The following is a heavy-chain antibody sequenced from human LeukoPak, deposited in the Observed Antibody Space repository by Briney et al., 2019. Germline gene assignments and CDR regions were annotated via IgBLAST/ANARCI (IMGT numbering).Heavy chain of an antibody. CDR3: ARGGCYCSSTSCLRGFDY. D-gene: IGHD2-2*01. CDR2: INHSGST. Sequence: SETLSLTCAVYGGSFSGYYWSWIRQPPGKGLEWIGEINHSGSTNYNPSLKSRVTISVDTSKNQFSLKLSSVTAADTAVYYCARGGCYCSSTSCLRGFDYWGQGTLVTVSS. V-gene: IGHV4-34*01. CDR1: GGSFSGYY. J-gene: IGHJ4*02.